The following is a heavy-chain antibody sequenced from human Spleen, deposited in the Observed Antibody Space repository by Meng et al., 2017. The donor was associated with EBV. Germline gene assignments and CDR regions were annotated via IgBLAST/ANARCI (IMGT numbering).Heavy chain of an antibody. Sequence: HAQFVTAGGGVKKPGSSVKVSCNTSGGTFRSDAVSWLRQAPGQGLEWMGGLIPKSDAPYYAQKFQDRVTITADESTSTHYMDLSGLRSEDTAVYYCAGESGRGFTPDYWGQGTLVTVSS. V-gene: IGHV1-69*01. D-gene: IGHD3-10*01. CDR3: AGESGRGFTPDY. J-gene: IGHJ4*02. CDR2: LIPKSDAP. CDR1: GGTFRSDA.